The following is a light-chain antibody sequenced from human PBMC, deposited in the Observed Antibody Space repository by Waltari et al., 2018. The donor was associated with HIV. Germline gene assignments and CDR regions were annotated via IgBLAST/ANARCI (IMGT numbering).Light chain of an antibody. Sequence: QSVLTQPPSVSGAPGQRVTIACTGTRSNIGAGFDVHWYQQIPGNPPKLLRYDNNIRPSGVPDRFFGSKSGTSASLAITGPQSEDEADYYCQSYDMSQSGSLVFGGGTKLTVL. CDR2: DNN. CDR3: QSYDMSQSGSLV. J-gene: IGLJ2*01. CDR1: RSNIGAGFD. V-gene: IGLV1-40*01.